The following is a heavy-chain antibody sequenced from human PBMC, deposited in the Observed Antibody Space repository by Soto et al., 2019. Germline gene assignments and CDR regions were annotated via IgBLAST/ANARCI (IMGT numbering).Heavy chain of an antibody. CDR3: ANRSNVVSGTKEFAWFDL. J-gene: IGHJ5*02. D-gene: IGHD2-15*01. CDR1: GGSISSSSYY. V-gene: IGHV4-39*01. CDR2: IYYSGNT. Sequence: SETLSLTCTVSGGSISSSSYYWGWIRQPPGKGLEWIGSIYYSGNTYYNPSLKSRVTISVDTAKNQFSLKLSSVTAADTAVYYCANRSNVVSGTKEFAWFDLWGQGTLVTVAS.